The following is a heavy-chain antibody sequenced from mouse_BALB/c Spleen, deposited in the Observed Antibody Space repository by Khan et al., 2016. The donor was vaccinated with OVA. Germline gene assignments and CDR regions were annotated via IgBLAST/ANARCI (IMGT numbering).Heavy chain of an antibody. CDR3: AASSLFYYSMDY. D-gene: IGHD6-1*01. CDR1: GYTFTSYW. Sequence: QVQLQQSGAELAKPGASVKMSCKASGYTFTSYWMHWVKQRPGQGLEWIGYINPSTGYTEYNQKFKDKATLTTDTSSSTAYMQLSSLTSEDSAVYYCAASSLFYYSMDYWGQGTSVTVSS. V-gene: IGHV1-7*01. CDR2: INPSTGYT. J-gene: IGHJ4*01.